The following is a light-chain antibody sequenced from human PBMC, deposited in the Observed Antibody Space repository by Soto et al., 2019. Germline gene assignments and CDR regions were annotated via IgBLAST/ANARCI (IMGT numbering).Light chain of an antibody. Sequence: SALTQPASVSGSPGQSITISCTGTSSDVGGYNYVSWYQQHPGKAPKLMIYEVSNRPSGVSNRFSGSKSGNTASLTISGLQAEDEADYYCTSYTSSITYVFGTGTKVTAL. J-gene: IGLJ1*01. CDR1: SSDVGGYNY. CDR3: TSYTSSITYV. V-gene: IGLV2-14*01. CDR2: EVS.